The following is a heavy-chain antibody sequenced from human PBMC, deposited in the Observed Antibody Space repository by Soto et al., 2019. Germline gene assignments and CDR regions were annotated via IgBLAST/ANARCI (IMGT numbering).Heavy chain of an antibody. V-gene: IGHV1-2*02. D-gene: IGHD6-13*01. J-gene: IGHJ6*02. Sequence: QVQLVQSGAEVKKPGASVKVSCKASGFTFSAYYIYWVRQAPGQGLEWIGWINPNSGGTNNAQKSQGRDTMTRDTSTSTVYMELSTLIPDDTAVYYCARSLLDEYSSSWRSAYDGMDVWGQGTTVTVSS. CDR1: GFTFSAYY. CDR3: ARSLLDEYSSSWRSAYDGMDV. CDR2: INPNSGGT.